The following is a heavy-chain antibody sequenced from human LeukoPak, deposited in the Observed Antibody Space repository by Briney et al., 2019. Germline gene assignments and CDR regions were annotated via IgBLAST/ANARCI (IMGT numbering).Heavy chain of an antibody. D-gene: IGHD1-26*01. CDR3: ARAFRVPTSAKIFDF. V-gene: IGHV4-59*08. J-gene: IGHJ4*02. CDR1: GGSISSYY. Sequence: SETLSLTCTVSGGSISSYYWSWIRQPPGKGLEWIGYIYYSGHTYYNPSLKSRISMSVDTSKNQFSLKLSSVTAADTAVYYCARAFRVPTSAKIFDFWGQGTLVTVSS. CDR2: IYYSGHT.